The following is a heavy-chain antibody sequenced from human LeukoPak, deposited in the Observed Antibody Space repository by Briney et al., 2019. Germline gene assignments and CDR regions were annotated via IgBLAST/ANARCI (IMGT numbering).Heavy chain of an antibody. J-gene: IGHJ4*02. CDR1: GFTFSDYY. CDR2: ISSSGSTI. Sequence: GGSLRLSCAASGFTFSDYYMSGLRQAPGKGLEWVSYISSSGSTIYYADSVKGRFTISRDNAKNSLYLQMNSLRAEDTAVYYCARDGGAGAATPIDYWGQGTLVTVSS. D-gene: IGHD2-15*01. CDR3: ARDGGAGAATPIDY. V-gene: IGHV3-11*01.